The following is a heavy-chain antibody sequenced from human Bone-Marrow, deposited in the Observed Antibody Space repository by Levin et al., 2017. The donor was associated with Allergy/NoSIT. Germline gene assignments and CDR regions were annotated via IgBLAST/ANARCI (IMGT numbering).Heavy chain of an antibody. CDR1: GGSISTYY. Sequence: SETLSLTCTVSGGSISTYYWSWIRQPPGKGLEWIGYVYYSGSTNYNPSLKSRVTMSVDTSKNHFSLKLSSLTAADTALYYCARHAGPIHQWLIDYWGQGTLVTVSS. CDR3: ARHAGPIHQWLIDY. J-gene: IGHJ4*02. D-gene: IGHD5-18*01. CDR2: VYYSGST. V-gene: IGHV4-59*08.